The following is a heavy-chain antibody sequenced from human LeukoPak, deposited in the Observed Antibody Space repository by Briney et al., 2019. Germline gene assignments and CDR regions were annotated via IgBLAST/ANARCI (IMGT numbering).Heavy chain of an antibody. J-gene: IGHJ4*02. D-gene: IGHD3-10*01. CDR1: GGSISSGGYY. V-gene: IGHV4-31*03. CDR3: ARGTHGDFDY. Sequence: KSSETLSLTCTVSGGSISSGGYYWSWIRQHPGKGLEWIGYIYYSGSTYYNPSLKSRVTISVDTSKNQFSLKLSSVAAADTAIYYCARGTHGDFDYWGQGTLVTVSS. CDR2: IYYSGST.